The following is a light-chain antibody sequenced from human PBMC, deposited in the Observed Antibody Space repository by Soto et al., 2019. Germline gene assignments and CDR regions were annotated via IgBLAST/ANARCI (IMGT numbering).Light chain of an antibody. CDR1: SSDVGSYTL. V-gene: IGLV2-23*01. CDR3: SSYPPPTTGL. J-gene: IGLJ3*02. Sequence: QSALTQPASVSGSPGQSITISCTGTSSDVGSYTLVSWYQQHPGKAPKLMIFEASKRPSGVSHRFSGSKSGNTASLTISGPQTEDEAHYYCSSYPPPTTGLFGGGTKLTVL. CDR2: EAS.